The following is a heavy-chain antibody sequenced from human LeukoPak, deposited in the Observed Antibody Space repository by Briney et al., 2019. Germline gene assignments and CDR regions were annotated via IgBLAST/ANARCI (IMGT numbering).Heavy chain of an antibody. D-gene: IGHD3-3*01. CDR3: ATVPRLLRFYAPGAFDI. CDR2: IIPIFGTA. V-gene: IGHV1-69*01. Sequence: ASVKVSCKASGGIFSSYAISWVRQAPGQGLEWMGGIIPIFGTANYAQKFQDRVTITADESTSTAYMELSSLRSEDTAVYYCATVPRLLRFYAPGAFDIWGQGTMVTVSS. J-gene: IGHJ3*02. CDR1: GGIFSSYA.